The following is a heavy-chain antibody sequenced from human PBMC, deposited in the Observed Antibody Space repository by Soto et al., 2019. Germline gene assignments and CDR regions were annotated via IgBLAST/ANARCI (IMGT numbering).Heavy chain of an antibody. D-gene: IGHD2-15*01. CDR1: GFTFSSYA. V-gene: IGHV3-23*01. J-gene: IGHJ4*02. CDR2: ISGSGGST. CDR3: AKMDCSGGSCYSVAY. Sequence: GGSLRLSCAASGFTFSSYAMSWVRQAPGKGLEWVSAISGSGGSTYYADSVKGRFTISRDNSKNTLYLQMNSLRAEDTAVYYCAKMDCSGGSCYSVAYWCQGTLVTVSS.